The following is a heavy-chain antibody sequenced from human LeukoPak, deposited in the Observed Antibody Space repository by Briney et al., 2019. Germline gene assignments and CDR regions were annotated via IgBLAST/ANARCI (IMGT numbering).Heavy chain of an antibody. CDR2: INPNSGGT. J-gene: IGHJ4*02. CDR1: GYTFTGYY. CDR3: AREKSRYGSGSYYKISTARRFDY. Sequence: GASVKVSCKASGYTFTGYYMHWVRQAPGQGLEWMGWINPNSGGTNYAQKFQGRVTISVDTPKNQFSLKLSSVTAADTAVYYCAREKSRYGSGSYYKISTARRFDYWGQGTLVTVSS. D-gene: IGHD3-10*01. V-gene: IGHV1-2*02.